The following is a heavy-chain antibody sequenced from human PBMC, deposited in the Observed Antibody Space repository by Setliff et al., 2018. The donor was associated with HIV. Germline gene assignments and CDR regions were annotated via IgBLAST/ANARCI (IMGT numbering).Heavy chain of an antibody. J-gene: IGHJ6*02. CDR2: IYSGGRT. Sequence: GGSLRLSCAASGFTVSSNYMSWVRQAPGQGLEWVSVIYSGGRTYYADSVKGRFTFSRDNSKNTLYLQMNSLRAEDTAVYYCAKTLPTLYPPHDYYFAMDVWGQGTTVTVSS. D-gene: IGHD2-15*01. CDR1: GFTVSSNY. V-gene: IGHV3-53*01. CDR3: AKTLPTLYPPHDYYFAMDV.